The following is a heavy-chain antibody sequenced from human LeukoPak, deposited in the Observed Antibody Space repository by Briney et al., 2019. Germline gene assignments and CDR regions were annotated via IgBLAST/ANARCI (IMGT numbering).Heavy chain of an antibody. D-gene: IGHD5-24*01. J-gene: IGHJ4*02. CDR1: GFTFSNYW. Sequence: QTGGSLRLSCAGSGFTFSNYWMHWVRQAPGKGLVWVSRINTDGSNTRYADSVKGRFTISRDNAKNTLYLQMNSLRAEDTAVYYCARELATIDYWDQGTLVTVSS. CDR3: ARELATIDY. CDR2: INTDGSNT. V-gene: IGHV3-74*01.